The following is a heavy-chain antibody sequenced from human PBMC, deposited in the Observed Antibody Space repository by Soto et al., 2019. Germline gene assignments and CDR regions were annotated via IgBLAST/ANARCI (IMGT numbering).Heavy chain of an antibody. Sequence: PSETLSLTCTVSGGSISSYYWSWIRQPPGKGLEWIGYIYYSGSTNYNPSLKSRVTIPVDTSKNQFSLKLSSVTAADTAVYYCARAPGEQWFDAFDIWGQGTMVTVSS. CDR1: GGSISSYY. J-gene: IGHJ3*02. CDR2: IYYSGST. CDR3: ARAPGEQWFDAFDI. V-gene: IGHV4-59*12. D-gene: IGHD6-19*01.